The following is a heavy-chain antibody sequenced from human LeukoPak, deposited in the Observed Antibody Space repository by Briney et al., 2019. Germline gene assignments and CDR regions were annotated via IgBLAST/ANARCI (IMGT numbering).Heavy chain of an antibody. Sequence: GGSLRLSCAAAGFTFSNYWMHGVRQAPGKGLVWVSRIKSDGRTNYADSVKGRFTISRDNAKNTVSLQMNSLRAEDTGVYYCARAPSEIGGYYPEYRRHWGQGTLVTVSS. CDR2: IKSDGRT. V-gene: IGHV3-74*01. D-gene: IGHD3-22*01. CDR3: ARAPSEIGGYYPEYRRH. J-gene: IGHJ1*01. CDR1: GFTFSNYW.